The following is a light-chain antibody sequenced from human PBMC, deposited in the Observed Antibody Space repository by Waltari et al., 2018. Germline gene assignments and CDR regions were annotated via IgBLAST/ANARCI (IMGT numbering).Light chain of an antibody. CDR1: QDITNY. V-gene: IGKV1-33*01. J-gene: IGKJ3*01. CDR2: ATS. CDR3: QQYESRPLT. Sequence: DVQMTQSPSSLSESIGVRVTITCQASQDITNYLNWYQQQPGKAPNLLIYATSIREPVVPSRFRGSGSGTLLTFASSSLQPEYSATYHCQQYESRPLTPGPGATVDV.